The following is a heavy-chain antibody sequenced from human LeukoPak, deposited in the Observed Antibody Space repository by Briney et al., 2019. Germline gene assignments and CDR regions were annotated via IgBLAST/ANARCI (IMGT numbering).Heavy chain of an antibody. Sequence: PGGSLRLSCAASGFTFSDYYMSWIRQAPGKGLEWVSYISSSGSTIYYADSVKGRFTISRDNSKNTLYVQMNSLRAEDTAVYYCASQQLANDYWGQGTLVTVSS. D-gene: IGHD6-6*01. CDR2: ISSSGSTI. J-gene: IGHJ4*02. V-gene: IGHV3-11*01. CDR3: ASQQLANDY. CDR1: GFTFSDYY.